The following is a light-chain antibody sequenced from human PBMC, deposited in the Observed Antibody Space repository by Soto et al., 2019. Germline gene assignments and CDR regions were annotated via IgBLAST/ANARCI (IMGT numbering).Light chain of an antibody. CDR3: QQYYSTPLT. V-gene: IGKV4-1*01. CDR1: QTVLYSSNNKNY. CDR2: WAS. Sequence: DIVMTQSPDSLAVSLGERATINCKSSQTVLYSSNNKNYLAWYQQKPGQPPKLLIYWASTRQSGVPDRFSGSGSGTDFTLTISSLQAEDVAVYYCQQYYSTPLTFGXGT. J-gene: IGKJ4*01.